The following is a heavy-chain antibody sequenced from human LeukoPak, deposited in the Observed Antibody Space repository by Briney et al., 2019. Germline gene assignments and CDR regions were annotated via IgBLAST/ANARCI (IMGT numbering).Heavy chain of an antibody. CDR2: IYTSGST. CDR3: ARRQPDLVFGYNFDYYYYMDV. V-gene: IGHV4-4*07. J-gene: IGHJ6*03. CDR1: GGSISSYY. D-gene: IGHD5-24*01. Sequence: SETLSLTCTVSGGSISSYYWSWIRQPAGKGLEWIGRIYTSGSTNYNPSLKSRVTISVDKSKNQFSLKLSSVTAADTAVYYCARRQPDLVFGYNFDYYYYMDVWGKGTTVTVSS.